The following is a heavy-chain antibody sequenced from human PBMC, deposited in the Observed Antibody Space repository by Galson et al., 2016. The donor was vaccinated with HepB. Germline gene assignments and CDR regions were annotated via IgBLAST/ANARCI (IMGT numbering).Heavy chain of an antibody. V-gene: IGHV1-46*01. D-gene: IGHD1-14*01. J-gene: IGHJ6*02. CDR3: ARESRPTTGRHYYTMDV. CDR2: LNPSGGST. CDR1: GYSFITYY. Sequence: SVKVSCKASGYSFITYYIHWARQAPGQGLEWMGLLNPSGGSTKTTQRFQGRLTMTRDTSTGTAYMELTSLRSDDTAVYYCARESRPTTGRHYYTMDVWGQGTMVTVSS.